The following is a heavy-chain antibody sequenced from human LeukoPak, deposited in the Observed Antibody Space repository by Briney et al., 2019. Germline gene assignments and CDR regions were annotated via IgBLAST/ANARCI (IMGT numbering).Heavy chain of an antibody. D-gene: IGHD5-18*01. CDR2: INPNSGGT. Sequence: ASVKVSCKASGYTFTGYYMHWVRQAPGQGLEWMGWINPNSGGTNYAQKFQGWVTMTRDTSISTAYMELSRLRAEDTAVYYCARAGPSQLWLSRLAAFDIWGQGTMVTVSS. CDR3: ARAGPSQLWLSRLAAFDI. V-gene: IGHV1-2*04. J-gene: IGHJ3*02. CDR1: GYTFTGYY.